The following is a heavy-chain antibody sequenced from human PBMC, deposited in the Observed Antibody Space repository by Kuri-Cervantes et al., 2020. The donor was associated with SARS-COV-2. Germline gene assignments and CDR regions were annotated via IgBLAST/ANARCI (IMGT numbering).Heavy chain of an antibody. Sequence: ASVKVSCKASGYTFTSYGISWVRQAPGQGLEWMGWISAYNGNTNYAQKFQGRVTMTEDTSTDTAYMELSSLRSEDTAVYYCATKAEYSGSYFSYYYYGMDVWGQGTTVTVSS. CDR3: ATKAEYSGSYFSYYYYGMDV. CDR2: ISAYNGNT. CDR1: GYTFTSYG. D-gene: IGHD1-26*01. V-gene: IGHV1-18*01. J-gene: IGHJ6*02.